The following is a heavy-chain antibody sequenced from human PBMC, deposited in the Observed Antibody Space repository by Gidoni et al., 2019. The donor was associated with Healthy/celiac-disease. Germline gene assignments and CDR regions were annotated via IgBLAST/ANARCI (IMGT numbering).Heavy chain of an antibody. J-gene: IGHJ4*02. CDR2: ISYDGSNK. Sequence: QVQLVESGGGVVQPGRSLRLSCAASGFTFSSYAMHWVRQAPGKGLEWVAVISYDGSNKYYADSVKGRFTISRDNSKNTLYLQMNSLRAEDTAVYYCARALAQIAAARPLRYWGQGTLVTVSS. V-gene: IGHV3-30-3*01. CDR3: ARALAQIAAARPLRY. D-gene: IGHD6-13*01. CDR1: GFTFSSYA.